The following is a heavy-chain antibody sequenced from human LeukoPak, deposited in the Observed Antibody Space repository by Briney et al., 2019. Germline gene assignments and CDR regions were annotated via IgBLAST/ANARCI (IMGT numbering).Heavy chain of an antibody. D-gene: IGHD3-22*01. CDR2: INHSGST. CDR3: AGLFYYDSSGYPLY. Sequence: PSETLSLTCTVSGGSISSYYWSWIRQPPGKGLEWIGEINHSGSTNYNPSLKSRVTISVDTSKNQFSLKLCSLTAADTAVYYCAGLFYYDSSGYPLYWGQGTPVTVSS. CDR1: GGSISSYY. V-gene: IGHV4-34*01. J-gene: IGHJ4*02.